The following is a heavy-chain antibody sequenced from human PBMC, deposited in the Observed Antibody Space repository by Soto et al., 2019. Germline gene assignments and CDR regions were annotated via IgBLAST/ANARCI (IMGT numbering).Heavy chain of an antibody. V-gene: IGHV3-30-3*01. CDR3: AREEDKYSSGWYFDY. CDR2: ISYDGSNK. J-gene: IGHJ4*02. CDR1: GFTFSSYA. D-gene: IGHD6-19*01. Sequence: GGSLRLSCAASGFTFSSYAMHWVRQAPGKGLEWVAVISYDGSNKYYADSVKGRFTISRDNSKNTLYLQMNSLRAEDTAVYYCAREEDKYSSGWYFDYWGQGTLVTVSS.